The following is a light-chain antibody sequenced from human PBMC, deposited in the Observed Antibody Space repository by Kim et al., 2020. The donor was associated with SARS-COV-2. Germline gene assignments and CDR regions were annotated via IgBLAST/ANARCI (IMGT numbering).Light chain of an antibody. V-gene: IGKV3-11*01. Sequence: LSLSPGERATLSCRASQSVSSYLAWFQQRPGQSPRLRIYDASNRATGIPARFSGSGSGTDFTLTISSLEPEDFAVYYCQQRSNYYTFGQGTKLEI. CDR3: QQRSNYYT. J-gene: IGKJ2*01. CDR1: QSVSSY. CDR2: DAS.